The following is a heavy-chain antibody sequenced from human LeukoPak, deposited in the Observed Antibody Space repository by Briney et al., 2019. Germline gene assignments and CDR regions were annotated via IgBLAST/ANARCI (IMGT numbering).Heavy chain of an antibody. Sequence: SETLSLTCTVSGGSISSYYWSWIRQPPGKGLEWIGNIYYSGSTNYNPSLKSRVTISVDTSKNHFSLKLSSVTAADTAVYYCAREGIYSSSSHFDYWGQGTLVTVSS. CDR1: GGSISSYY. D-gene: IGHD6-6*01. CDR2: IYYSGST. CDR3: AREGIYSSSSHFDY. V-gene: IGHV4-59*01. J-gene: IGHJ4*02.